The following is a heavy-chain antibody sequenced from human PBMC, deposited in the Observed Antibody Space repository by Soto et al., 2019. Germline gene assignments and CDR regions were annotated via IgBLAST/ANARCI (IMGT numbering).Heavy chain of an antibody. Sequence: PGGSLRLSCAASGFTFSSYAMHWVRQAPGKGLEWVAVISYDGSDKYYADSVKGRFTISRDNSKNTLNLQMNSLRVDDTAVYYCVRDYYGPGPYWGQGTLVTVPQ. D-gene: IGHD3-10*01. CDR1: GFTFSSYA. V-gene: IGHV3-30*03. CDR2: ISYDGSDK. J-gene: IGHJ4*01. CDR3: VRDYYGPGPY.